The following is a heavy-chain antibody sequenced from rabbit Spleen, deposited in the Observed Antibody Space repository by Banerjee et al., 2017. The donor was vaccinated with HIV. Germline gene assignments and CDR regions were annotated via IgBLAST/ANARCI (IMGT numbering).Heavy chain of an antibody. D-gene: IGHD4-1*01. CDR2: IDTGSSGST. V-gene: IGHV1S40*01. Sequence: QSLEESGGDLVKPGASLTLTCTASGVSFSSSSYMCWVRQAPGKGLEWIACIDTGSSGSTYYASWATGRFTISKTSSTTVTLQMTSLTAADTATYFCARETSSGWGVVSYYFNLWGQGPLVTVS. CDR3: ARETSSGWGVVSYYFNL. CDR1: GVSFSSSSY. J-gene: IGHJ4*01.